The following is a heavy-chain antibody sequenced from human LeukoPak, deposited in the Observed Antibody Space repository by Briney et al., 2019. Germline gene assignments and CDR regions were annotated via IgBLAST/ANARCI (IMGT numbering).Heavy chain of an antibody. V-gene: IGHV4-59*01. CDR1: GGSISSYY. J-gene: IGHJ5*02. D-gene: IGHD2-15*01. CDR3: ARDRTRYCSGGSCYPKNWFDP. CDR2: IYYSGST. Sequence: SETLSLTCTVSGGSISSYYWSWIRQPPGKGLEWIGYIYYSGSTNYNPSLKSRVTISVDTSKNQFSLKLSSVTAADTAVYYCARDRTRYCSGGSCYPKNWFDPWGQGTLVTVSS.